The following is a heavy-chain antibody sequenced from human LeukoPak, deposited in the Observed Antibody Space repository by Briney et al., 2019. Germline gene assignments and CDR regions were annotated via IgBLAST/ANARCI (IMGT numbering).Heavy chain of an antibody. CDR2: IKQDGGEQ. Sequence: PGGSLRLSCAASGFTFSNYWMTWVRQAPGKGPEWVANIKQDGGEQYYVDSVKGRFTISRDNAKTSLYLQMNSLRAEDTAVYYCARSRRDPYDYDSSGYYVGGTDWFDPWGQGTLVTVSS. V-gene: IGHV3-7*01. CDR1: GFTFSNYW. J-gene: IGHJ5*02. D-gene: IGHD3-22*01. CDR3: ARSRRDPYDYDSSGYYVGGTDWFDP.